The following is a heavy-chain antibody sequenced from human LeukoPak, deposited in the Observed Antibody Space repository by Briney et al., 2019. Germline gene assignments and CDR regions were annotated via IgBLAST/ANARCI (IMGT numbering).Heavy chain of an antibody. CDR1: GLTVRSNY. Sequence: GGSLTLSCVASGLTVRSNYMSWLRQAPGKVLEWVSVIYSGGSTYYADSVKGRFTISRDNSKNTLYLQMNSLRAEDTAVYYCASPGVAGLIQHWGQGTLVTVSS. CDR3: ASPGVAGLIQH. V-gene: IGHV3-53*01. D-gene: IGHD2-8*01. J-gene: IGHJ1*01. CDR2: IYSGGST.